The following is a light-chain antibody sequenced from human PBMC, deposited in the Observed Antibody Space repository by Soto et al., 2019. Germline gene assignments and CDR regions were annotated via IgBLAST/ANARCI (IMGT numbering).Light chain of an antibody. Sequence: DIVMTQSPLSLPVSPGEPASISCRSSQSLLHSNGYNYLDWYLQKPGQSPQLLIYLGSNRASGVPDRFSGSGSGTECTLKISRVEADDVGVYYCMQALQTLRAFGQGTKVEIK. CDR2: LGS. J-gene: IGKJ1*01. CDR1: QSLLHSNGYNY. V-gene: IGKV2-28*01. CDR3: MQALQTLRA.